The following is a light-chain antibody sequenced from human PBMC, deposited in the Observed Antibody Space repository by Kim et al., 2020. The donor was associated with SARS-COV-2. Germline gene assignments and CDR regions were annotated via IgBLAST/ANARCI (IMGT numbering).Light chain of an antibody. CDR1: QSVSSTY. CDR3: QHYGSSLYT. V-gene: IGKV3-20*01. CDR2: GAS. J-gene: IGKJ2*01. Sequence: EIVLTQSPGTLSLSPGERATLSCRASQSVSSTYLAWYQQKAGQAPRLLIYGASSRATGIPDRFSGSGSGTDFTLTISRLEPEDFAVYYCQHYGSSLYTFGQGTKLEIK.